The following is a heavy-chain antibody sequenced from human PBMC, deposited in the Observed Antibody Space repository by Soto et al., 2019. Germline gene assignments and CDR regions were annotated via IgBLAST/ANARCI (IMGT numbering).Heavy chain of an antibody. J-gene: IGHJ3*02. Sequence: QITLKESGPTLVKPTQTLTLTCTFSGFSLSTSGVGVGWIRQPPGKALEWLALIYWDDDKRYSPSLKSRLTIHKDTSKNQVVLTMTNMDPVDTATYYCAHRLMNYDILTGYYPHDAFDIWGQGTMVTVSS. CDR2: IYWDDDK. D-gene: IGHD3-9*01. V-gene: IGHV2-5*02. CDR1: GFSLSTSGVG. CDR3: AHRLMNYDILTGYYPHDAFDI.